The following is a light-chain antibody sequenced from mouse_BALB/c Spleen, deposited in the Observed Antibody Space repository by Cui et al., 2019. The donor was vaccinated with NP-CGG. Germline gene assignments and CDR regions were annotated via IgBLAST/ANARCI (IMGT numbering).Light chain of an antibody. CDR1: SSISSNY. CDR3: QQGSSSPLT. Sequence: ELVLTQSQVSITTSRGEKVTITCRASSSISSNYLHWYQQKPGSSPKLLIYRTSILAFGVLDSFSGSGSESSYTLTISCMHDEVAATYYYQQGSSSPLTFGAGTKLELK. V-gene: IGKV4-92*01. CDR2: RTS. J-gene: IGKJ5*01.